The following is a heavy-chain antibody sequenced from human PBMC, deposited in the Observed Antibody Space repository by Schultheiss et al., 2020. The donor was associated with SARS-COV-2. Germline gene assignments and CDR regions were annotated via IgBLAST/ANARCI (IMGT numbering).Heavy chain of an antibody. CDR3: ARTAKDYDTSGLLHY. D-gene: IGHD3-22*01. Sequence: GESLKISCAASGFTFSDYYMSWIRQAPGKGLEWVSYISSSSSYTNYADSVKGRFTISRDNAKNSLYLQMNSLRAEDTAVYYCARTAKDYDTSGLLHYWGQGTLVTVSS. CDR1: GFTFSDYY. V-gene: IGHV3-11*06. CDR2: ISSSSSYT. J-gene: IGHJ4*02.